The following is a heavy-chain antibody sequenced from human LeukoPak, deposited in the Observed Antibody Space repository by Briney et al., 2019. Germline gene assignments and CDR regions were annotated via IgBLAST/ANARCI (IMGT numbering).Heavy chain of an antibody. CDR3: ARRGSGTDFDY. Sequence: GGSLRLSCAASGFTFSSYGMHWVRQAPGKGLEWVAVISYDGSNKYYADSVKGRFTISRDNSKNTLYLQMNSLRSEDTAVYYCARRGSGTDFDYWGQGTLVTVSS. CDR1: GFTFSSYG. D-gene: IGHD3-10*01. CDR2: ISYDGSNK. V-gene: IGHV3-30*03. J-gene: IGHJ4*02.